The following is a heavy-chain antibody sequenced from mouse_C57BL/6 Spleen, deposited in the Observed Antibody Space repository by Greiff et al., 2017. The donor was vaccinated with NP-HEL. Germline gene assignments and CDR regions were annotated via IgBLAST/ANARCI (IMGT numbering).Heavy chain of an antibody. CDR1: GYTFTEYT. J-gene: IGHJ3*01. CDR3: ARHEGSGLYGNEAWFAY. Sequence: QVQLQQSGAELVKPGASVKLSCKASGYTFTEYTIHWVKQRSGQGLEWIGWFYPGSGSIKYNEKFKDKATLTADKSSSTVYMELSRLTSEDSAVYFCARHEGSGLYGNEAWFAYWGQGTLVTVSA. V-gene: IGHV1-62-2*01. CDR2: FYPGSGSI. D-gene: IGHD2-1*01.